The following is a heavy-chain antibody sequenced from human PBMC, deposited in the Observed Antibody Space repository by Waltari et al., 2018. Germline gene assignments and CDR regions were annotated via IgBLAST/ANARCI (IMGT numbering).Heavy chain of an antibody. V-gene: IGHV3-23*01. Sequence: EVQLLESGGCLVQPGGSLRLSCAASGFTFSSYAMSWVRQAPGKGLEGVSAISGSGVSTYYADSVKGRFTISRDNSKNTLYLQMNSLRAEDTAVYYCARVKFLEWLPQPAVLDYWGQGSLVIVSS. CDR3: ARVKFLEWLPQPAVLDY. CDR2: ISGSGVST. CDR1: GFTFSSYA. D-gene: IGHD3-3*01. J-gene: IGHJ4*02.